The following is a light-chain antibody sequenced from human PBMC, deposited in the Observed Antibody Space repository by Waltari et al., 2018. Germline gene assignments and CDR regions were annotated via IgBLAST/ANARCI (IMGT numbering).Light chain of an antibody. Sequence: EIVLTQSPATLSLSPGERATLPCRASQSISNYLAWYQQKPGQAPRLLIYDTSNRATGIPARFSGSGSWTDFTLTISSLEPEDFAVYYCQQRSNWPPGFGGGTKVEIK. CDR3: QQRSNWPPG. CDR2: DTS. CDR1: QSISNY. J-gene: IGKJ4*02. V-gene: IGKV3-11*01.